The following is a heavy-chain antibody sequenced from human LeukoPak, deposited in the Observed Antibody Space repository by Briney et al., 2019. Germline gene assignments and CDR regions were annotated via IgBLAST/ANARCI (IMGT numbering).Heavy chain of an antibody. CDR3: AKDRPPLYGDYGYYYYYYMDV. CDR1: GFTFSGYA. Sequence: GGSLRLSCAASGFTFSGYAMSWVRQAPGKGLEWVSAISGSGGSTYYADSVKGRFTISTDNSKNTLYLQMNSLRAEDTAVYYCAKDRPPLYGDYGYYYYYYMDVWGKGTTVTVSS. J-gene: IGHJ6*03. V-gene: IGHV3-23*01. CDR2: ISGSGGST. D-gene: IGHD4-17*01.